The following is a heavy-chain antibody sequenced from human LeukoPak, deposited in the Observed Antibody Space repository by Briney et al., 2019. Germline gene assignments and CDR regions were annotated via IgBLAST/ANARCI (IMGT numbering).Heavy chain of an antibody. J-gene: IGHJ4*02. CDR2: VFYSGGT. Sequence: SETLSLTCTVSGGSISSYYWGWIRQTPGERLEWIGSVFYSGGTYYNPSLKSRVIISVDTSKNQFSLKLSSVTAADTAVYYCARRDNEYVFDFWGQGTLVTVSS. CDR1: GGSISSYY. D-gene: IGHD3-16*01. CDR3: ARRDNEYVFDF. V-gene: IGHV4-39*01.